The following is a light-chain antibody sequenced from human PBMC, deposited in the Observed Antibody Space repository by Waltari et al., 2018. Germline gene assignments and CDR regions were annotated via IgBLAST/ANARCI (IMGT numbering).Light chain of an antibody. CDR1: QSLGTN. Sequence: TVLTQSPATLSVSPGVRATLSCRASQSLGTNLAWYQQKPGQAPRLLISGASSRATGVPARFSGSGSGTDFTLTISSLQSEDFVVYYCQQYNNWPLYTFGQGTKLEI. J-gene: IGKJ2*01. V-gene: IGKV3-15*01. CDR3: QQYNNWPLYT. CDR2: GAS.